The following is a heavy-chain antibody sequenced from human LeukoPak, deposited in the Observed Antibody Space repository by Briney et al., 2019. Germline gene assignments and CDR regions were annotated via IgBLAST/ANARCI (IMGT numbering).Heavy chain of an antibody. D-gene: IGHD3-9*01. Sequence: GGSLRLSCVASGFSFSSYTMSWVRQAPGKGLEWVAKMKEDGTDIHYVDSVKGRFTICRDNAKNSLCLQMSSLRAEDTAVYYCARGGARYLDSWGQRTRVTLSS. CDR1: GFSFSSYT. J-gene: IGHJ5*02. V-gene: IGHV3-7*01. CDR3: ARGGARYLDS. CDR2: MKEDGTDI.